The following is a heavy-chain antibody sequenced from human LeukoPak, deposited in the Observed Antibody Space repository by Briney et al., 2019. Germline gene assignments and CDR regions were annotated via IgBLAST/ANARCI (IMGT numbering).Heavy chain of an antibody. CDR1: GCIFSNYW. CDR3: ARDGSLPDY. CDR2: INSDGTT. D-gene: IGHD2-15*01. J-gene: IGHJ4*02. V-gene: IGHV3-74*01. Sequence: GGSLRLSCTASGCIFSNYWMHWVRQAPGKGLVWVSRINSDGTTIYAESVKGRFTISRDNAKNTLYLQMNSLRAEDTAVYYCARDGSLPDYWGQGTLVTVSS.